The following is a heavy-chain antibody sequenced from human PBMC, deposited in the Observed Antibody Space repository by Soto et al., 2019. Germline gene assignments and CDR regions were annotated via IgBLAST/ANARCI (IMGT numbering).Heavy chain of an antibody. D-gene: IGHD3-22*01. J-gene: IGHJ4*01. Sequence: ASVKVSCKVSRYTLTEISMHWVRQAPGKGLEWMGGFDPEDGETIYAQKFQGRVTMTEDTSTDTAYMELSSLRSEDTGIYYCTTDSYSTMIVVRFDYWGHGTLVTVSS. CDR1: RYTLTEIS. CDR2: FDPEDGET. V-gene: IGHV1-24*01. CDR3: TTDSYSTMIVVRFDY.